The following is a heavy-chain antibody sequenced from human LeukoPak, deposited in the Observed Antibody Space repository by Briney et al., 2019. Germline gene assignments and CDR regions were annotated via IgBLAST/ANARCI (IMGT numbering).Heavy chain of an antibody. CDR1: GFTFNNYG. D-gene: IGHD3-10*01. J-gene: IGHJ6*03. Sequence: GGSLRLSCAASGFTFNNYGMHWVRQAPGKGLEGVAFIRYNGNNQYYADSVKGRFTISRDNSKNTLYLQMNSLKGDDTAVYYCAKDSAFYYIDVWGKGTTVIISS. CDR3: AKDSAFYYIDV. V-gene: IGHV3-30*02. CDR2: IRYNGNNQ.